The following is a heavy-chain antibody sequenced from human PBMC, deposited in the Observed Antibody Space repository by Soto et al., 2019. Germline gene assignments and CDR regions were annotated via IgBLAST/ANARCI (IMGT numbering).Heavy chain of an antibody. D-gene: IGHD6-13*01. CDR2: ISWSGTNI. V-gene: IGHV3-9*01. J-gene: IGHJ5*02. CDR1: GFTFDDYA. Sequence: EVHLVESGGGLVQPGRSLKLSCVASGFTFDDYAMYWVRQAPGKGPEWVSGISWSGTNIAYADSVKGGFTISRDNAKNTLYLQMNSMRADDTALYYCAKGGSAALISAAGTGNWFDPWGQGSLVTVSS. CDR3: AKGGSAALISAAGTGNWFDP.